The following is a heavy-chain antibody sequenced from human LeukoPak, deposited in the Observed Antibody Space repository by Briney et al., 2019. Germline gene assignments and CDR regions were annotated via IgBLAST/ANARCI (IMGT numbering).Heavy chain of an antibody. CDR2: ISGISGST. J-gene: IGHJ4*02. V-gene: IGHV3-23*01. CDR1: DVSISTESYY. CDR3: ATDCRGGSGWFRLDY. D-gene: IGHD6-13*01. Sequence: QTSETLPLTCAVSDVSISTESYYWGWVRQAPGKGLEWVSTISGISGSTYYADSVKGRFTISRDNSKNTLYLQMNSLRAEDTAVYYCATDCRGGSGWFRLDYWGQGTLVTVSS.